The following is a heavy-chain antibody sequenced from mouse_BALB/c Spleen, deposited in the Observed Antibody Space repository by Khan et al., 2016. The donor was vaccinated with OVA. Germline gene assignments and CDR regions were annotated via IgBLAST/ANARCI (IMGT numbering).Heavy chain of an antibody. V-gene: IGHV1S132*01. CDR3: ARDDGSYSTKDS. Sequence: QVQLQQSGAELVRAGASVKLSCKTSGYIFTSYWNHWVKQRSGQGLEWIARIYPGTDNSYYNDNFTGRATLTADKSSSTAYMQLSSLKSEDSAVYLWARDDGSYSTKDSWGQGNSIAV. J-gene: IGHJ4*01. D-gene: IGHD1-1*01. CDR1: GYIFTSYW. CDR2: IYPGTDNS.